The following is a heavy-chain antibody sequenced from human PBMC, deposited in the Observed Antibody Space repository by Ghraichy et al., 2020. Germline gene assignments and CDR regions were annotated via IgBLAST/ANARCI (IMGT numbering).Heavy chain of an antibody. CDR1: SYSISTFY. J-gene: IGHJ4*02. CDR3: ARYSGVWYAVDY. Sequence: LSLTCTVSSYSISTFYWSWLRQPPGKGLEWIGYVSYSGSTNYNPSLRSRLTISIDTSKSQFSLKLKSMTAADTAVYYCARYSGVWYAVDYWGQGALVTVSS. CDR2: VSYSGST. D-gene: IGHD6-19*01. V-gene: IGHV4-59*08.